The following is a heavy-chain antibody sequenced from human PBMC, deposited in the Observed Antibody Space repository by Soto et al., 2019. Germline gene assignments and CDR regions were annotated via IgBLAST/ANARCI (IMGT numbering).Heavy chain of an antibody. V-gene: IGHV3-21*01. CDR2: ISSRSDI. CDR1: GFTFSTYS. D-gene: IGHD2-2*02. J-gene: IGHJ6*02. CDR3: AREYTAWPLAYGLDV. Sequence: GGSLRLSCVGSGFTFSTYSINWVRQAPGKGLEWVSSISSRSDIYYADSVKGRFTISRDNAKNSVSLQMNSLRAEDTAVYYCAREYTAWPLAYGLDVWGQGTTVTVSS.